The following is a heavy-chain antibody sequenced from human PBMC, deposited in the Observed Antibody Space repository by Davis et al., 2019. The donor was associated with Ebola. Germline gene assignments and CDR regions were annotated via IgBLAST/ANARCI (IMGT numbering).Heavy chain of an antibody. D-gene: IGHD2-8*02. V-gene: IGHV5-51*01. Sequence: GESLKISCKDSGNSFTSHWIGWVRQMPGKGLEWMGLIYTGDSDTRYSPSFRGQVTISADKSFKTAFLQWTSLKASDTAMYYCASLRRTITGMDDGFDIWGQGTMVTVSS. CDR2: IYTGDSDT. CDR1: GNSFTSHW. CDR3: ASLRRTITGMDDGFDI. J-gene: IGHJ3*02.